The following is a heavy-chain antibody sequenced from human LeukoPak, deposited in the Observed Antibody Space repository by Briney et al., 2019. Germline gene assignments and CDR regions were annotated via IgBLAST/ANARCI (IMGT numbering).Heavy chain of an antibody. CDR2: IWHDGSNK. D-gene: IGHD1-26*01. CDR1: GFTFSNYG. V-gene: IGHV3-33*01. J-gene: IGHJ4*02. CDR3: AGGSGISDF. Sequence: GGSLRLSCAASGFTFSNYGMHWVREAPGKGLEWVALIWHDGSNKYYADSVKGRFTISRDNSKNTLYLQMNSLRAEDTAVYYCAGGSGISDFWGQGTLVTVSS.